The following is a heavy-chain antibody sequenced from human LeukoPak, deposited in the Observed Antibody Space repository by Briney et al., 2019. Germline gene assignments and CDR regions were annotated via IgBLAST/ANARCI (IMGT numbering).Heavy chain of an antibody. CDR2: INHSGST. CDR1: GGSFSGYY. D-gene: IGHD5-24*01. Sequence: SETLSLTCAVYGGSFSGYYWGWIRQPPGKGLEWIGEINHSGSTNSNPSLKSRVTISVDTSKNQFSLKLSSVTAADTAVYYCATEMATAIDYWGQGTLVTVSS. CDR3: ATEMATAIDY. J-gene: IGHJ4*02. V-gene: IGHV4-34*01.